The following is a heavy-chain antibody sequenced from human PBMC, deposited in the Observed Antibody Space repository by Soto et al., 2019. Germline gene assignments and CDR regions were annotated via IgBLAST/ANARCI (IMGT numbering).Heavy chain of an antibody. Sequence: SATLSLTCNASDGSISSTSYAWGWIRQSQGKGLEWIGTIDYSGTIYYNPSLKSRITISGDTSKNQISLKLSSVTAADTAVYYFSRRVHNQAYEYYFDSWGQGPLVTVAS. V-gene: IGHV4-39*01. J-gene: IGHJ4*02. CDR3: SRRVHNQAYEYYFDS. CDR2: IDYSGTI. CDR1: DGSISSTSYA. D-gene: IGHD3-3*01.